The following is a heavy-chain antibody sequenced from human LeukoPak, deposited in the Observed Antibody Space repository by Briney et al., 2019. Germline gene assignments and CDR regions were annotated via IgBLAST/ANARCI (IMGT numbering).Heavy chain of an antibody. CDR2: INHSGST. D-gene: IGHD1-26*01. CDR1: GGSFSGYY. V-gene: IGHV4-34*01. Sequence: SETLSLTCAVYGGSFSGYYWSWIRQPPGKGLEWIGEINHSGSTNYNPSLKSRVTISVDTSKNQFSLKLSSVTAADTAVYARGRVRGSSSTRGWNYFDYWGQGTLVTVSS. CDR3: GRVRGSSSTRGWNYFDY. J-gene: IGHJ4*02.